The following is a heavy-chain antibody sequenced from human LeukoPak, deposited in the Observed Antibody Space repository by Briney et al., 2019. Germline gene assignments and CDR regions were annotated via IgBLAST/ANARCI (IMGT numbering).Heavy chain of an antibody. CDR1: GYTFTSYA. CDR2: INTNTGNP. D-gene: IGHD5-12*01. V-gene: IGHV7-4-1*02. Sequence: ASVKVSCKASGYTFTSYAMNWVRQAPGQGLEWMGWINTNTGNPTYAQGFTGRFVFSLDTSVSTAYLQISSLKAEDTAVYYCARGILSTYLPGIVATIQDYYGMDVWGQGTTVTVSS. CDR3: ARGILSTYLPGIVATIQDYYGMDV. J-gene: IGHJ6*02.